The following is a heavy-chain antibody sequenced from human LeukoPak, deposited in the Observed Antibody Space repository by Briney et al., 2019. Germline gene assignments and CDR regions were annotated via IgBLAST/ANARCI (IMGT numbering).Heavy chain of an antibody. CDR1: GGTFSSYA. Sequence: SVKVSCKASGGTFSSYAISWVRQAPGQGLEWMGGIIPIFGTANYAQKFQGRVTITTDESTSTAYMELSGLRSEDTAVYYCARGYGDLNWFDPWGQGTLVTVSS. CDR3: ARGYGDLNWFDP. J-gene: IGHJ5*02. V-gene: IGHV1-69*05. D-gene: IGHD4-17*01. CDR2: IIPIFGTA.